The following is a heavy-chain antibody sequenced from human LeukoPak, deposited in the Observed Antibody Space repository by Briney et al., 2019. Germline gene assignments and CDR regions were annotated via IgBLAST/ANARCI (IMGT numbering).Heavy chain of an antibody. Sequence: GGSLRLSCAVSGFTFRNHIMHWVRQAPGKGLEWVSFIRFDGTNRHYVDSVKGRFTISRDNPNNMLYLQMNSLKFDDTAVYYCARDAYHSGDLDQWGEGTLVIVSS. J-gene: IGHJ4*02. CDR1: GFTFRNHI. CDR3: ARDAYHSGDLDQ. CDR2: IRFDGTNR. D-gene: IGHD3/OR15-3a*01. V-gene: IGHV3-30*02.